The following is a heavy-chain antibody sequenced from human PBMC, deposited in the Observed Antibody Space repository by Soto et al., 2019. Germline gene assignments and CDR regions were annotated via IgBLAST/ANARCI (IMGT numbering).Heavy chain of an antibody. CDR3: ARSLSNFPNTFGGVIVMFDY. D-gene: IGHD3-16*02. Sequence: SGPTLVNPTQTLTLTCTCSGLSLSTSGVGVGWIRQPPGKALEWLALIYWDDDKRYSPSLKSRLTITKDTSKNQVVLTMANMDPVDTATYYCARSLSNFPNTFGGVIVMFDYWGQGTLVTVSS. J-gene: IGHJ4*02. V-gene: IGHV2-5*02. CDR1: GLSLSTSGVG. CDR2: IYWDDDK.